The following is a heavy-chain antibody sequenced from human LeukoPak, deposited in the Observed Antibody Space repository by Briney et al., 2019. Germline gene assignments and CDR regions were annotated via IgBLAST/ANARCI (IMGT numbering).Heavy chain of an antibody. J-gene: IGHJ3*02. CDR1: GGSISSSSYY. V-gene: IGHV4-39*07. CDR2: IYHSGST. D-gene: IGHD1-26*01. CDR3: ARAFEGATHAFDI. Sequence: SETLSLTCTVSGGSISSSSYYWGWIRQPPGKGLEWIGSIYHSGSTSNNPSLKSRVTISVDKPKNQFSLKLSSVTAADTALYYCARAFEGATHAFDIWGQGTMVIVSS.